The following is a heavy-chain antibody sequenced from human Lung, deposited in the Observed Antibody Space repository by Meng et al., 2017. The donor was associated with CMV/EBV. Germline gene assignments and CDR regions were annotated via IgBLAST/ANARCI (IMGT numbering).Heavy chain of an antibody. CDR2: IGSSGSTL. D-gene: IGHD3/OR15-3a*01. J-gene: IGHJ4*02. CDR3: ARGLRGRVY. CDR1: GFTLSDYY. V-gene: IGHV3-11*04. Sequence: GESLKISCAASGFTLSDYYMSWIRQAPGKGLEWLSYIGSSGSTLYYEDSVKGRFTISRDNAKTSLYLQMNSLRAEDTAVYYCARGLRGRVYWGQETLVTVSS.